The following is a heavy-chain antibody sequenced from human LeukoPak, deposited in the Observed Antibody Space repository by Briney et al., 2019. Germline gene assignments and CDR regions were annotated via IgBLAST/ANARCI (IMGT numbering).Heavy chain of an antibody. CDR2: MNPNSGNT. D-gene: IGHD3-22*01. Sequence: ASVKVSCKASGYTFTSYDINWVRQATGQGLKWMGWMNPNSGNTGYAQKFQGRVTITRNTSISTAYMELSSLRSEDTAVYYCARGRHYYDSSGYFCYYMDVWGKGTTVTVSS. CDR1: GYTFTSYD. J-gene: IGHJ6*03. CDR3: ARGRHYYDSSGYFCYYMDV. V-gene: IGHV1-8*03.